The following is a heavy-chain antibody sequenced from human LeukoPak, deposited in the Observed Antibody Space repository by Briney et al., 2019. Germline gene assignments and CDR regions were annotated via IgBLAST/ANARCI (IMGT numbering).Heavy chain of an antibody. J-gene: IGHJ4*02. CDR3: VRLYSGTRPPDY. V-gene: IGHV4-39*01. CDR1: GDSISSRTYY. CDR2: IYYSGRT. Sequence: SETLSLTCTVSGDSISSRTYYWGWIRQPPGKGLEWIGSIYYSGRTYFNPSLKNRVAVSVDTSKSRISLKLISVTAADTAVYYCVRLYSGTRPPDYWGQGTLVTVSS. D-gene: IGHD3-10*01.